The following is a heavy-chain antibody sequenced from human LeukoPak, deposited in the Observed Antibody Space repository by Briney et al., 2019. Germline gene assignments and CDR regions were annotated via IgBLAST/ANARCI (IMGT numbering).Heavy chain of an antibody. CDR2: INHSGST. CDR1: GGSFSGHY. J-gene: IGHJ6*02. D-gene: IGHD2-15*01. CDR3: ARCIGYCRIYGMDV. V-gene: IGHV4-34*01. Sequence: SETLSLTCAVYGGSFSGHYWSWIRQPPGKGLEWIGEINHSGSTNYNPSLKSRVTISVDTSKNQFSLKLSSVTAADTAVYYCARCIGYCRIYGMDVWGQGTTVTVSS.